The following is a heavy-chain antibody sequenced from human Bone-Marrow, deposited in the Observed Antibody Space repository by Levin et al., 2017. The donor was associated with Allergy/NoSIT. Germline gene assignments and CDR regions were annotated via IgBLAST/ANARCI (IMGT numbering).Heavy chain of an antibody. D-gene: IGHD5-24*01. Sequence: GGSLRLSCAASGFTFSNYAMHWVRQAPGKGLERVAVIASNGNNKNYADSVKGRLTISRDNSKNTLYLQMTALRSEDTAVYYCAKVTLDGNSVMSPSWGQGTLVTVSS. CDR1: GFTFSNYA. CDR3: AKVTLDGNSVMSPS. J-gene: IGHJ5*02. V-gene: IGHV3-30*04. CDR2: IASNGNNK.